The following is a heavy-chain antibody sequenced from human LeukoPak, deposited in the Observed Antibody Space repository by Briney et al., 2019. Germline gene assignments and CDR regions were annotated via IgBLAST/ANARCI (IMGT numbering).Heavy chain of an antibody. J-gene: IGHJ4*02. CDR3: AGDVGYSSGWYLSYYFDY. D-gene: IGHD6-19*01. Sequence: ASVKVSCKASGYTFTGYYMHWVRQAPGQGLEWMGWINPNSGGTNYAQKFQGRVTMTRDTSISTAYMELSRLRSDDTAVYYCAGDVGYSSGWYLSYYFDYWGQGTLVSVSS. CDR1: GYTFTGYY. V-gene: IGHV1-2*02. CDR2: INPNSGGT.